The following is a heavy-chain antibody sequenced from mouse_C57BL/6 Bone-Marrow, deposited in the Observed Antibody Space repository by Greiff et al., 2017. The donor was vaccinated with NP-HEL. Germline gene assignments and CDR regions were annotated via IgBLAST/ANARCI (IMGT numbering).Heavy chain of an antibody. CDR1: GYTFTSYG. D-gene: IGHD1-1*01. V-gene: IGHV1-81*01. Sequence: QVHVKQSGAELARPGASVKLSCKASGYTFTSYGISWVKQRTGQGLEWIGEIYPRSGNTYYNEKFKGKATLTADKSSSTAYMELRSLTSEDSAVYFCATLITTVVATGDYWGQVTTLTVSS. CDR2: IYPRSGNT. J-gene: IGHJ2*01. CDR3: ATLITTVVATGDY.